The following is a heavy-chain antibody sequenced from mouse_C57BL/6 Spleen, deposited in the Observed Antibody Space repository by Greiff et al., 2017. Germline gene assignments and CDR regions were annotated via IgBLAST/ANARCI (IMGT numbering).Heavy chain of an antibody. CDR3: ARDSSNYYYAMDY. CDR1: GFTFSDYY. D-gene: IGHD2-5*01. V-gene: IGHV5-16*01. CDR2: INYDGSST. J-gene: IGHJ4*01. Sequence: EVQLVESEGGLVQPGSSMKLSCTASGFTFSDYYMAWVRQVPEKGLEWVANINYDGSSTYYLDSLKSRFIISRDNAKNILYLQMSSLKSEDTATYYCARDSSNYYYAMDYWGQGTSVTVSS.